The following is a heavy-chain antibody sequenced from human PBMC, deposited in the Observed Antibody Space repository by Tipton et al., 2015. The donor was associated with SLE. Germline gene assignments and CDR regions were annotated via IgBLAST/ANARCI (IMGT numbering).Heavy chain of an antibody. CDR3: ASGGSPLGMDV. CDR2: IYYSGST. J-gene: IGHJ6*02. Sequence: TLSLTCTDSGGSISSYYWSWIRQPPGKGLEWIGYIYYSGSTNYNPSLKSRVTISVDTSKNQFSLKLSSVTAADTAVYYCASGGSPLGMDVWGQGTTVTVSS. V-gene: IGHV4-59*01. CDR1: GGSISSYY. D-gene: IGHD3-16*01.